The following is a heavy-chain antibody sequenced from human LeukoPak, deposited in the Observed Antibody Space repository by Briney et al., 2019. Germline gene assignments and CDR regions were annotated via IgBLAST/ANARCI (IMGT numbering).Heavy chain of an antibody. J-gene: IGHJ4*02. D-gene: IGHD3-3*01. Sequence: GGFLRLSCAASGFTFSNAWMSWVRQAPGKGLEWVGRIKSKTDGGTTDYAAPVKGRFTISRDDSKNTLYLQMNSLKTEDTAVYYCTTDLIGTYYDFPLDYWGQGTLVTVSS. CDR3: TTDLIGTYYDFPLDY. CDR2: IKSKTDGGTT. CDR1: GFTFSNAW. V-gene: IGHV3-15*01.